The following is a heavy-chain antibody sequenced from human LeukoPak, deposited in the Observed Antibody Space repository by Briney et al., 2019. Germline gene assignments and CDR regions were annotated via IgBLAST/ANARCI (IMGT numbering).Heavy chain of an antibody. D-gene: IGHD1-26*01. CDR2: ISAYNGKT. CDR3: ASGSYYPFDF. Sequence: ASVKVSCKASGYPFSSYGITWVRQAPGQGLEWLGWISAYNGKTQYGENFQGRVTMTTETSTTTAYMELRSLRSDDTAIYFCASGSYYPFDFWGQGTLVTVSS. V-gene: IGHV1-18*01. J-gene: IGHJ4*02. CDR1: GYPFSSYG.